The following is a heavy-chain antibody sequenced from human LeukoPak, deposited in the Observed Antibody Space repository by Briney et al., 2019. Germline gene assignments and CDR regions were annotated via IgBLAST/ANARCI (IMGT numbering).Heavy chain of an antibody. CDR1: GGSISSYY. Sequence: SETLSLTCTVSGGSISSYYWSWIRQPPGKGLEWIGYIYYSGSTNYNPSLKSRVTISVDTSKSQFSLKLSSVTAADTAVYYCARVETVLWFGELDHPMNWFDPWGQGTLVTVSS. J-gene: IGHJ5*02. CDR2: IYYSGST. D-gene: IGHD3-10*01. V-gene: IGHV4-59*01. CDR3: ARVETVLWFGELDHPMNWFDP.